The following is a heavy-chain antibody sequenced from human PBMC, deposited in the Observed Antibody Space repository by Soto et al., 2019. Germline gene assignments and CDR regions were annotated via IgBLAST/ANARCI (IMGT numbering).Heavy chain of an antibody. J-gene: IGHJ4*02. Sequence: GASVKVSCKASGYTFTGYYMHWVRQAPGQGLEWMGWINPNSGGTNYAQKFQGRVTMTRDTSISTAYMELSRLRSNDTAVYYCARDSDSGYYLYYFDYWGQGTLVTVSS. CDR3: ARDSDSGYYLYYFDY. D-gene: IGHD3-22*01. CDR1: GYTFTGYY. V-gene: IGHV1-2*02. CDR2: INPNSGGT.